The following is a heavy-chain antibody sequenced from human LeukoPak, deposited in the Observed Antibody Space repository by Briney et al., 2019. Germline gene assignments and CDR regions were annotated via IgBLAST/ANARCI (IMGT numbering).Heavy chain of an antibody. Sequence: GESLKISCKGSGYSFTSYWIGWVRQMPAKGLEWMGIIYPGDSDTRYSPSFQGQVTISADKSISTAYLQWSSLKASDTAMYYCASALSSSWYENYFDYWGQGTLVTVSS. CDR2: IYPGDSDT. CDR1: GYSFTSYW. D-gene: IGHD6-13*01. V-gene: IGHV5-51*01. CDR3: ASALSSSWYENYFDY. J-gene: IGHJ4*02.